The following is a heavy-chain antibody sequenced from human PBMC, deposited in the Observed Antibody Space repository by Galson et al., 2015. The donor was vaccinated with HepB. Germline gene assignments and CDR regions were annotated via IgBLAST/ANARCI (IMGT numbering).Heavy chain of an antibody. Sequence: SVKVSCKASGYTFTSYGISWVRQAPGQGLEWMGWISAYNGNTNYAQKLQGRVTMTTDTSTSTAYMELRSLRSDDTAVYYCASGGSSSWLYYYYYGMDVWGQGTTVTVSS. V-gene: IGHV1-18*04. CDR2: ISAYNGNT. CDR3: ASGGSSSWLYYYYYGMDV. J-gene: IGHJ6*02. CDR1: GYTFTSYG. D-gene: IGHD6-13*01.